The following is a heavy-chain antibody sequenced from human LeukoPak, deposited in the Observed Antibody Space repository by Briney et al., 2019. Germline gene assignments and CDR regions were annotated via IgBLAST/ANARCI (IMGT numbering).Heavy chain of an antibody. CDR3: ARCGAAYYYYGMDV. CDR2: ISAYNGNT. D-gene: IGHD1-26*01. J-gene: IGHJ6*02. CDR1: GYTFTSYG. Sequence: ASVKVSCKASGYTFTSYGISWVRQAPGQGLEWMGWISAYNGNTNYAQKLQGRVTMTTDTSTSTAYMELRSLRSEDTAVYYCARCGAAYYYYGMDVWGQGTTVTVSS. V-gene: IGHV1-18*01.